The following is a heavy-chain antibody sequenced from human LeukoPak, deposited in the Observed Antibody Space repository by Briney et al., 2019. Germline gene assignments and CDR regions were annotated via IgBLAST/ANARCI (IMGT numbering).Heavy chain of an antibody. CDR1: GFTFSSYA. V-gene: IGHV3-23*01. Sequence: GGSLRLSCAASGFTFSSYAMSWVRQAPGKGLEWVSAISGSGGSTYYADSVKGRFTISRDNSKNTLYLQMNSLRTEDTAVYYCTTGVVVVTADFDYWGQGTLVTVSS. J-gene: IGHJ4*02. CDR3: TTGVVVVTADFDY. CDR2: ISGSGGST. D-gene: IGHD2-21*02.